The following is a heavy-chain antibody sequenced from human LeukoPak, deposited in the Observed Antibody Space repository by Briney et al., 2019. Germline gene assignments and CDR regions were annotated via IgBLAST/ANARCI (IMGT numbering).Heavy chain of an antibody. Sequence: SETLSLTCTVSGGSISSNNYYWGWIRQPPGKGLEWIVNIYYSGSTNYNPSLKSRVTISVDTSKNQFSLKLSSVTAADTAVYYCARSLYSYYAFDIWGQGTMVTVSS. V-gene: IGHV4-39*07. CDR1: GGSISSNNYY. CDR2: IYYSGST. J-gene: IGHJ3*02. D-gene: IGHD5-18*01. CDR3: ARSLYSYYAFDI.